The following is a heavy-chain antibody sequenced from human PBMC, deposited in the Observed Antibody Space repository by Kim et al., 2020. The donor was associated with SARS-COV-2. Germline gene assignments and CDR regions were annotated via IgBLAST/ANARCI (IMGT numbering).Heavy chain of an antibody. D-gene: IGHD2-21*02. Sequence: SETLSLTCAVYGGSFSGYYWSWIRQPPGKGLEWIGEINHSGSTNYNPSLKSRVTISVDTSKNQFSLKLSSVTAADTAVYYCAARDAYCGGDCYRSPLDYWGQGTLVTVSS. J-gene: IGHJ4*02. V-gene: IGHV4-34*01. CDR3: AARDAYCGGDCYRSPLDY. CDR2: INHSGST. CDR1: GGSFSGYY.